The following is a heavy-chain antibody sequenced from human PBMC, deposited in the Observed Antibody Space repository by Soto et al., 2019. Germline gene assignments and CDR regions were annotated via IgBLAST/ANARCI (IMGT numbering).Heavy chain of an antibody. CDR3: ARDKITGLFDY. V-gene: IGHV4-34*01. J-gene: IGHJ4*02. Sequence: QVQLQRWGAGLLKPSETLSLTCAVYGGSFSGYYWTWIRQPPGTGLEWIGEINHSGSTNYNPSLKRRITISLDTYKNHSSLNLTSVTAADTAVYYCARDKITGLFDYWGQGTLVTVSS. D-gene: IGHD2-8*02. CDR2: INHSGST. CDR1: GGSFSGYY.